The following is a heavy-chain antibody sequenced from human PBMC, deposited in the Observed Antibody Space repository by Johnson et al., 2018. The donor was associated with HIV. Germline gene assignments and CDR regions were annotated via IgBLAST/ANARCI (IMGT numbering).Heavy chain of an antibody. CDR3: TTAIVIDAFDI. V-gene: IGHV3-66*01. D-gene: IGHD3-16*02. CDR2: LYSGGST. CDR1: GFTVSSNY. J-gene: IGHJ3*02. Sequence: VQLVESRGVLVQPGGSLRLSCAASGFTVSSNYMSWVRQAPGKGLEWVSVLYSGGSTYYADSVKGRFTISRDNSKNTLYLQMNILTTEDTAVYYCTTAIVIDAFDIWGQGTMVTVSS.